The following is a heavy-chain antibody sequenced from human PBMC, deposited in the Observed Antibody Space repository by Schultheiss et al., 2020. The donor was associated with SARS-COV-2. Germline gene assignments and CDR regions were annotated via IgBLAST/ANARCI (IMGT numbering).Heavy chain of an antibody. Sequence: ASVKVSCKVSGYTFSSYGISWVRQAPGQGLEWMGWINPNSGGTNYAQKLQGRVTMTTDTSTSTAYMELRSLRSDDTAVYYCARERVGATRDAFDIWGQGTMVTVSS. CDR3: ARERVGATRDAFDI. CDR1: GYTFSSYG. CDR2: INPNSGGT. D-gene: IGHD1-26*01. J-gene: IGHJ3*02. V-gene: IGHV1-18*01.